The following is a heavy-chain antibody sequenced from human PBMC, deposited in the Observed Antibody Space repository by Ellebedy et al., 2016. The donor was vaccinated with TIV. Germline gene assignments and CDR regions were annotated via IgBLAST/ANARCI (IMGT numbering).Heavy chain of an antibody. J-gene: IGHJ2*01. CDR3: ARLQRDSDILTGYEEPYWYFDL. V-gene: IGHV4-59*08. Sequence: SETLSLTCTVSGGSISSYYWSWIRQPPRKGLEWIGYVYYSGSTNYKPSLKSRVTISVDTSKNQFSLKLDSVTAADTAVYYCARLQRDSDILTGYEEPYWYFDLWGRGTLVTVSS. CDR2: VYYSGST. D-gene: IGHD3-9*01. CDR1: GGSISSYY.